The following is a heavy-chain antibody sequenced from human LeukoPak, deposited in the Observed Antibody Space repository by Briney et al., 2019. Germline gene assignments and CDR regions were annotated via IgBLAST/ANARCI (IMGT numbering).Heavy chain of an antibody. CDR1: GFSLSGSG. V-gene: IGHV3-73*01. Sequence: GGSLKLSCAASGFSLSGSGLYWLRQASGKGLEWVGHSGGNGGNYASIYAESVKGRFAMSRDDSQNMAYLQMNSLKTDGTAVYYCHSDASGRPWGQGTLVSVSS. CDR2: SGGNGGNYAS. CDR3: HSDASGRP. D-gene: IGHD3-10*01. J-gene: IGHJ4*02.